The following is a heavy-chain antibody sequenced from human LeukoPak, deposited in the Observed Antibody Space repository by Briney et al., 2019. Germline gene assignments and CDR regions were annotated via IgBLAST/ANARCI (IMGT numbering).Heavy chain of an antibody. D-gene: IGHD1/OR15-1a*01. CDR1: GGSFSNYY. J-gene: IGHJ4*02. CDR2: INLSGST. Sequence: SETLSLTCAVYGGSFSNYYCSWIRQPPGKGLEWLGEINLSGSTNYNPSLKSRVTISVDTSKNHFSLKLSSVTAADTAVYSCARSIIGTRSKFDYWGQGTLVTVSS. CDR3: ARSIIGTRSKFDY. V-gene: IGHV4-34*01.